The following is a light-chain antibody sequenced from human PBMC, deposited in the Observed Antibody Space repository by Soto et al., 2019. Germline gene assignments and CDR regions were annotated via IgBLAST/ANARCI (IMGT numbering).Light chain of an antibody. CDR1: QSISSSY. J-gene: IGKJ1*01. Sequence: EIMLTQSPGTLSLTQGKRATLSCRASQSISSSYLAWYQQRPGQAPRLLIYGASTRATGIPARFSGSGSGTEFTLTISSLQSEDFAVYYCHQYDNWPPWTFGQGTKVDI. V-gene: IGKV3D-15*01. CDR3: HQYDNWPPWT. CDR2: GAS.